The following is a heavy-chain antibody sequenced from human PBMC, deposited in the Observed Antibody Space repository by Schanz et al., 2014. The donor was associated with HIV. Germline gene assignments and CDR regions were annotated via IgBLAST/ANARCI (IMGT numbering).Heavy chain of an antibody. J-gene: IGHJ5*02. V-gene: IGHV3-23*04. CDR1: GFTFSNYA. D-gene: IGHD6-13*01. CDR3: ARASPGIAAADTLGWFDP. CDR2: ISSSGSSS. Sequence: EVQLVESGGGLVQPGGSLRLSCAASGFTFSNYAMSWVRQAPGKGLEWVSGISSSGSSSYYADSVKGRFTISRDNSKNTLYLQLNSLRAEDTAVYYCARASPGIAAADTLGWFDPWGQGTLVTVSS.